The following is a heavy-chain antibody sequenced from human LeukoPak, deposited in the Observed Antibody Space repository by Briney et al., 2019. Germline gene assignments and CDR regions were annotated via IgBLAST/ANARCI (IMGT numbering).Heavy chain of an antibody. CDR2: ISYDGSNK. D-gene: IGHD5-24*01. CDR3: ARAPRWLQSDY. J-gene: IGHJ4*02. CDR1: GFTFSSYA. V-gene: IGHV3-30-3*01. Sequence: PGRSLRLSCAASGFTFSSYAMHWVRQAPGKGLEWVAVISYDGSNKYYADSVKGRFTISRDNSKNTLYLQMNSLRAEDTAVYYCARAPRWLQSDYWGQGTLVTVSS.